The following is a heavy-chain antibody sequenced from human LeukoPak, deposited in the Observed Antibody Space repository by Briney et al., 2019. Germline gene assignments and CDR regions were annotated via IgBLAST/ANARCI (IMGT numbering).Heavy chain of an antibody. CDR1: GYTFTSYG. CDR2: ISAYNGNT. V-gene: IGHV1-18*01. D-gene: IGHD2-15*01. J-gene: IGHJ4*02. Sequence: ASVKVSCKASGYTFTSYGISWVRQAPGQGLEWMGWISAYNGNTNYAQKLQGRVTMTTDTSTSTAYMELRSLRSDDTAVYYCARDSQGYCSGGSCRKFDYWGQGTLVTVSS. CDR3: ARDSQGYCSGGSCRKFDY.